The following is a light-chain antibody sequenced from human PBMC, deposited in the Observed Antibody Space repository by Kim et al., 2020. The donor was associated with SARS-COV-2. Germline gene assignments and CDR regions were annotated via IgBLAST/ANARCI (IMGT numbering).Light chain of an antibody. Sequence: SYELTQPPSVSVSPGQTASITCSGDKLGDKYASXYQQRPGQSPVLVIYQDRKRPSGIPERFSGSNSGNTATLTISGTQAVDEADYYCQAWDSSSVVFGAG. CDR3: QAWDSSSVV. CDR2: QDR. V-gene: IGLV3-1*01. CDR1: KLGDKY. J-gene: IGLJ2*01.